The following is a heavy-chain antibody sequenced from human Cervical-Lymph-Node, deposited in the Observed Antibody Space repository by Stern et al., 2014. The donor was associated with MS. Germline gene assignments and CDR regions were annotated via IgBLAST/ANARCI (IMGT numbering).Heavy chain of an antibody. D-gene: IGHD6-25*01. Sequence: QVQLVESGGGVVQPGRSLRLSCTASGFTFSSYGMHWVRQAPGKGLAWGATIWHDGSKTYYSDSVRGRFTISRDNSKNTLSLQMNSLRDEDTAVYYCLRDWSSNAYKPEDHWGQGTLVTVSS. CDR1: GFTFSSYG. V-gene: IGHV3-33*01. J-gene: IGHJ4*02. CDR3: LRDWSSNAYKPEDH. CDR2: IWHDGSKT.